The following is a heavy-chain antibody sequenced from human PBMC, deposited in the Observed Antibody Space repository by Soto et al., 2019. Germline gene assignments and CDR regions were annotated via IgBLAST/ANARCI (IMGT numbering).Heavy chain of an antibody. CDR1: GYPVTAYY. V-gene: IGHV1-2*02. J-gene: IGHJ3*02. CDR2: INPATGAA. D-gene: IGHD3-3*01. Sequence: QLHLVQSGAVVKKPGASVTVSCSASGYPVTAYYMHWVRQAPGRGLEWMGGINPATGAAKYTQTFQGRVTKTRDTSTGTVFMELSGLTSGDTAVFYCARGGGVGVAGSAAFDMWGQGTVVTVSS. CDR3: ARGGGVGVAGSAAFDM.